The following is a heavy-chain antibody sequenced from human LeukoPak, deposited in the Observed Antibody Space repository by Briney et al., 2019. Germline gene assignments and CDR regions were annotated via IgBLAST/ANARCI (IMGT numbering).Heavy chain of an antibody. Sequence: PSETLSLTCTVSGGSISSYYWSWIRQPPGKGLEWIGYIYYSGSTNYNPSLKSRVTISVDTSKNQFSLKLSSVTAADTAVYYCARVGASSGYYYGYFQHWGQGTLVTVSS. CDR3: ARVGASSGYYYGYFQH. D-gene: IGHD3-22*01. CDR1: GGSISSYY. CDR2: IYYSGST. V-gene: IGHV4-59*01. J-gene: IGHJ1*01.